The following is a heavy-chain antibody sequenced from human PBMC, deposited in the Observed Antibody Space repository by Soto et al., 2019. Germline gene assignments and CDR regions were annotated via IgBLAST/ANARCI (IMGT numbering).Heavy chain of an antibody. CDR3: AKVSRKGSAIDFDY. Sequence: QVQLVQSGAELKKPGASVKVSCKAYGYTFSNYDMNWVRHATGQGPEWIGWVNPNNVDTGYAQKFQGRVTLTTDSSTTTAYMELTSLRSEDTAIYYCAKVSRKGSAIDFDYWGQGTLITVSS. V-gene: IGHV1-8*01. J-gene: IGHJ4*02. CDR1: GYTFSNYD. CDR2: VNPNNVDT. D-gene: IGHD3-10*01.